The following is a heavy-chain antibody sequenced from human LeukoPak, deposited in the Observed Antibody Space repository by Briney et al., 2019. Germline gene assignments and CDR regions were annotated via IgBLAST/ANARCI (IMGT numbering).Heavy chain of an antibody. CDR3: AATTRIAVTGTVLDY. CDR2: IHYSGST. J-gene: IGHJ4*02. CDR1: GDSISSYY. D-gene: IGHD6-19*01. V-gene: IGHV4-59*08. Sequence: PSETLSLTCTVSGDSISSYYWSWIRQPPGKGLEWFGHIHYSGSTNYNPSLKSRVTISVDTSKNQFSLKLSSVTAADTALYYCAATTRIAVTGTVLDYWGQGTLVTVSS.